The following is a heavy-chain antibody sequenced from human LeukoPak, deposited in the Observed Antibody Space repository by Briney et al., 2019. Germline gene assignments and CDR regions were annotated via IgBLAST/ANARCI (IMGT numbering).Heavy chain of an antibody. Sequence: GGSLRLSCAASGFTFTSYAMNWVRQAPGKGLEWVSSISSSSRDINYADSVKGRFPISRDNAWNSLYLQMNSLRAEDTAVYYCARDSDSSGHYYMDYFDYWGQGALVTVSS. CDR2: ISSSSRDI. D-gene: IGHD3-22*01. CDR3: ARDSDSSGHYYMDYFDY. CDR1: GFTFTSYA. J-gene: IGHJ4*02. V-gene: IGHV3-21*01.